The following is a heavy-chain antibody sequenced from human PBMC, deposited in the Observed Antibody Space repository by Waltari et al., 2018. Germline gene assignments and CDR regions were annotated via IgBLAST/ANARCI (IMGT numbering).Heavy chain of an antibody. V-gene: IGHV3-53*01. Sequence: CAASGFTVSTNYMTWVRQAPGKGLEWLSVIYRGGSTYYADSVKGRFTISRDNSKNTLYLQMNSLRAEDTAVYYCARDPSGSYPGDYWGQGTLVTVSS. CDR3: ARDPSGSYPGDY. CDR1: GFTVSTNY. J-gene: IGHJ4*02. CDR2: IYRGGST. D-gene: IGHD1-26*01.